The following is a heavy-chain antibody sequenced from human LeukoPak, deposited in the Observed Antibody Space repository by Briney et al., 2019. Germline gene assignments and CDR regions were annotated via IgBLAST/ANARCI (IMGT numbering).Heavy chain of an antibody. J-gene: IGHJ4*02. CDR2: IKQDGREI. CDR3: ARDKVGYFFDH. Sequence: GGSLRLSCEASGFTFSYYWMNWVRQAPGKGLEWVANIKQDGREIYYADSVKGRFSISRDNAQTSLYLQMNSLRAEDTAVYFCARDKVGYFFDHWGLGTLVTVSS. CDR1: GFTFSYYW. V-gene: IGHV3-7*01.